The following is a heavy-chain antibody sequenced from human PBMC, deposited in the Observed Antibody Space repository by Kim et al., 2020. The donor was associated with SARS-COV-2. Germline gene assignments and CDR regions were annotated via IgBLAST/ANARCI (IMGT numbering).Heavy chain of an antibody. Sequence: QQFPGRVTVTSDESTSTASMELSSLRSEDTAVYYCARDLYYYDSSGYFDYWGQGTLVTVSS. J-gene: IGHJ4*01. CDR3: ARDLYYYDSSGYFDY. D-gene: IGHD3-22*01. V-gene: IGHV1-69*01.